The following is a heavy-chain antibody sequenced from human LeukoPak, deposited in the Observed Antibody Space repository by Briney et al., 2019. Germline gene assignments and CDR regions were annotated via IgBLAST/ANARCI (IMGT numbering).Heavy chain of an antibody. V-gene: IGHV3-23*01. J-gene: IGHJ4*02. CDR2: ISDSGGRT. CDR3: ASLYSYGYNY. D-gene: IGHD5-18*01. CDR1: GFTFGSYA. Sequence: GGSLRLSCAASGFTFGSYAMNWVRQAPGKGLEWVSFISDSGGRTYYADSVKGRFTISRDNSKNTLFLQMSRLRDEDTAVYYCASLYSYGYNYWGQGTLVTVSS.